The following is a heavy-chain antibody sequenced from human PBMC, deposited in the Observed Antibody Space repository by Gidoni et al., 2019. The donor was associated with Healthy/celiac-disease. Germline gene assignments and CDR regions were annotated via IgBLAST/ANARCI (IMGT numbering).Heavy chain of an antibody. CDR1: GGSFSGYY. CDR2: INHSGST. CDR3: ARGRRGIAVAGPRGLYYGMDV. Sequence: QVQLQQWGAGLCTPSETLSLTGAVYGGSFSGYYWSWIRQPPGKGLEWIGEINHSGSTNYTPALKSRVTISVDTSKNQFSLKLSSVTAADTAVYYCARGRRGIAVAGPRGLYYGMDVWGQGTTVTVSS. J-gene: IGHJ6*02. V-gene: IGHV4-34*01. D-gene: IGHD6-19*01.